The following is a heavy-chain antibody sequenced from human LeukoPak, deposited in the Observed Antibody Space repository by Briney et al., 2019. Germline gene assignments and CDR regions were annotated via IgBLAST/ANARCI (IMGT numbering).Heavy chain of an antibody. D-gene: IGHD3-16*01. J-gene: IGHJ3*02. CDR2: ISAYNGNT. CDR3: ARDEVSSVMNDAFDI. Sequence: ASVKVSCKASGYTFTSYGISWVRQAPGQGLEWMGWISAYNGNTNYAQKLQGRVTMTTDTSTSTAYMELRSLRSDDTAVYYCARDEVSSVMNDAFDIWGQGTMVTVSS. V-gene: IGHV1-18*04. CDR1: GYTFTSYG.